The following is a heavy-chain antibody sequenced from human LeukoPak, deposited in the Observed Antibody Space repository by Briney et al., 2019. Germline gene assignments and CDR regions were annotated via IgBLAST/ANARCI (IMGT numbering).Heavy chain of an antibody. CDR2: INSDGSST. Sequence: GGPLRLSCAASGFTFSSYWMHWVRQAPGKGLVWVSRINSDGSSTSYADSVKGRFTISRDNAKNTLYLQMNSLRAEDTAVYYCARERPRGITIFGVVHFPHNYGMDVWGQGTTVTVSS. J-gene: IGHJ6*02. D-gene: IGHD3-3*01. CDR1: GFTFSSYW. V-gene: IGHV3-74*01. CDR3: ARERPRGITIFGVVHFPHNYGMDV.